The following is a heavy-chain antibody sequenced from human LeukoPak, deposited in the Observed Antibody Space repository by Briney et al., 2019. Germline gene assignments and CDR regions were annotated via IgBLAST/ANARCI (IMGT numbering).Heavy chain of an antibody. CDR3: ARELSDTAIDYYYYYMDV. D-gene: IGHD5-18*01. CDR1: GFRFDDYT. J-gene: IGHJ6*03. V-gene: IGHV3-7*01. CDR2: IKQDGSEK. Sequence: GGSLRLSCQTSGFRFDDYTITWFRRAPGKGLEWVANIKQDGSEKYYVDSVKGRFTISRDNAKNSLYLQMNSLRAEDTAVYYCARELSDTAIDYYYYYMDVWGKGTTVTVSS.